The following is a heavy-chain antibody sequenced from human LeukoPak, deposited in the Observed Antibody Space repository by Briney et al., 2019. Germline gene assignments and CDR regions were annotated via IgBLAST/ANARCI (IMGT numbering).Heavy chain of an antibody. CDR1: GFTFSSYG. J-gene: IGHJ5*02. Sequence: GGSLRLSCAASGFTFSSYGMRWVRQAPGKGLEWVAFIRYDGSNKYYADSVKGRFTISRDNSKNTLYLQMNSLRAEDTAVYYCAKERECSSTSCYLPNWFDPWGQGTLVTVSS. D-gene: IGHD2-2*01. CDR2: IRYDGSNK. CDR3: AKERECSSTSCYLPNWFDP. V-gene: IGHV3-30*02.